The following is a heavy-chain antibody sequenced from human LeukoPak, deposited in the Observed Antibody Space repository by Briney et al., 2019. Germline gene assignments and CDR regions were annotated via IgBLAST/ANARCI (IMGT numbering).Heavy chain of an antibody. J-gene: IGHJ4*02. CDR2: ISATDANT. Sequence: GGSLRLSCAASGFTFSNYAMYWVRQAPGKGLEWVSAISATDANTYYADSVKGRFTISRDNSKNTLYLQMNSLRAEDTAVYHCAIREPIGYWGQGTLVTVSS. V-gene: IGHV3-23*01. CDR3: AIREPIGY. CDR1: GFTFSNYA. D-gene: IGHD1-14*01.